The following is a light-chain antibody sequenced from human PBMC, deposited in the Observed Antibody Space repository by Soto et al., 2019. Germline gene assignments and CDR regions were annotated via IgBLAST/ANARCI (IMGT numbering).Light chain of an antibody. Sequence: EIVLTQSPATLSLSPGERATLSCRASQSVSSHLAWYQRKPGQAPRLLIYDASNRATGIPARFSGSGSGTDFTLTISSLEPEDFAVYYCQQRSNWPITFGQGTRLEIK. CDR2: DAS. V-gene: IGKV3-11*01. CDR3: QQRSNWPIT. CDR1: QSVSSH. J-gene: IGKJ5*01.